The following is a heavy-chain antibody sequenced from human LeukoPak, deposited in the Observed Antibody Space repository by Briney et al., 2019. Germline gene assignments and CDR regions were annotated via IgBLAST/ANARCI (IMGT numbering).Heavy chain of an antibody. CDR2: INHSGST. D-gene: IGHD3-3*01. CDR1: GGSFSGYY. V-gene: IGHV4-34*01. CDR3: ARALGTIFGVVRSVGRFDY. Sequence: SETLSLTCAVYGGSFSGYYWSWIRQPPGKGLEWIGEINHSGSTNYNPPLKSRVTISVDTSKNQFSLKLSSVTAADTAVYYCARALGTIFGVVRSVGRFDYWGQGTLVTVSS. J-gene: IGHJ4*02.